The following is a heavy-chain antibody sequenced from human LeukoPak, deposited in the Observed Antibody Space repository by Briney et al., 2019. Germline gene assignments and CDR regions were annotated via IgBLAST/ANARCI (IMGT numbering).Heavy chain of an antibody. D-gene: IGHD3-22*01. CDR2: INHSGST. CDR1: GGSFSGYY. Sequence: PSETLSLTCAVYGGSFSGYYWSWIRQPPGKGLEWIGEINHSGSTNYNPSLKSRVTISVDTSKNQFSLKLSFVTAADTAVYYCARLVYDSRGYYFDYWGQGTLVTVSS. J-gene: IGHJ4*02. V-gene: IGHV4-34*01. CDR3: ARLVYDSRGYYFDY.